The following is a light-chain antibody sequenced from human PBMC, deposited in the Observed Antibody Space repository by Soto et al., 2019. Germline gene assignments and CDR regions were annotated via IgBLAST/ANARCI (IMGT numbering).Light chain of an antibody. CDR1: SSDVGAYRF. Sequence: QSVLPQPASVSGSPGQSIAISCTGTSSDVGAYRFVSWYQQHPGRAPKLMIYDVSNRPSGVSDRFSGSTSGNTASLTISGLQAEDEADYYCSSFTSSDTYVFGTGTKVTV. V-gene: IGLV2-14*03. CDR2: DVS. CDR3: SSFTSSDTYV. J-gene: IGLJ1*01.